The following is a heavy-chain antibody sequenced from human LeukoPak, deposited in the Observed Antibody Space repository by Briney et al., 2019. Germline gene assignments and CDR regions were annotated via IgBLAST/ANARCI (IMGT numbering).Heavy chain of an antibody. CDR1: GYTFTSYG. Sequence: GASVKVSCTASGYTFTSYGISWVRQAPGQGLEWMGWISAYNGNTNYAQKLQGRVTMTTDTSTSTAYMELRGLRSDDTAVYYCAREGGTGYYDILTGYSWFDPWGQGTLVTVSS. J-gene: IGHJ5*02. D-gene: IGHD3-9*01. V-gene: IGHV1-18*01. CDR2: ISAYNGNT. CDR3: AREGGTGYYDILTGYSWFDP.